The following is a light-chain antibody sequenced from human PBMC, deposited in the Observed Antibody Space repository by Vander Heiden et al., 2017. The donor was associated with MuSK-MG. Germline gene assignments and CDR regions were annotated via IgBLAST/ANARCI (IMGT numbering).Light chain of an antibody. Sequence: EIVLTQSPGTLSLSPGERATLSCRASQSVSSSYLAWYQQKPSQAPRLLIYGASSRATGNPDRFSGSGSGTDFTLPISRLEPEDFAVYYCQQYGSSPKTFGQGTKVEIK. J-gene: IGKJ1*01. CDR3: QQYGSSPKT. CDR2: GAS. V-gene: IGKV3-20*01. CDR1: QSVSSSY.